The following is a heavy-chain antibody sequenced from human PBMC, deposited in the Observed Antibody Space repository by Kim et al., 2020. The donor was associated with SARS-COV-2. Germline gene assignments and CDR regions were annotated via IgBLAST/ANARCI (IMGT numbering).Heavy chain of an antibody. CDR1: GVSISSYY. D-gene: IGHD2-15*01. CDR3: ARAGYCSGGSCYSGHYYYSYGMDV. V-gene: IGHV4-59*01. Sequence: SETLSLTCTVSGVSISSYYWSWIRQPPGKGLEWIGYIYYSGSTNYNPSLKSRVTISVDTSKNQFSLKLSSVTAADTAVYYWARAGYCSGGSCYSGHYYYSYGMDVWGKGTTVTVSS. CDR2: IYYSGST. J-gene: IGHJ6*04.